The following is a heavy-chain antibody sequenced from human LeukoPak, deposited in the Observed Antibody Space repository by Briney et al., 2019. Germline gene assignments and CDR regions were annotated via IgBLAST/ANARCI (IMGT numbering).Heavy chain of an antibody. Sequence: PGGSLRLSCVASGFTFSRCGMHWVRQAPGEGLEWLAVFSYDGINKHYRDSVKGRFTISRDNSNNRLSLQMNSLRAEDTGVYYCVKEADSGSYRTSDYWGQGTPVTVSS. J-gene: IGHJ4*02. D-gene: IGHD6-19*01. CDR1: GFTFSRCG. CDR3: VKEADSGSYRTSDY. CDR2: FSYDGINK. V-gene: IGHV3-30*18.